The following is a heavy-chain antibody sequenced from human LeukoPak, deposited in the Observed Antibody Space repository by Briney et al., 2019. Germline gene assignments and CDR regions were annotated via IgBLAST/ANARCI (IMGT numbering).Heavy chain of an antibody. Sequence: SETLSLTCSVSGGSISSYYWSWIRQPPGKGLEWIGYIYYSGSTNYNPSLKSRVTISVDTSKNQFSLKLSSVTAADTAVYYCARATIYWYFDLWGRGTLVTVSS. CDR3: ARATIYWYFDL. CDR2: IYYSGST. D-gene: IGHD5-12*01. V-gene: IGHV4-59*01. CDR1: GGSISSYY. J-gene: IGHJ2*01.